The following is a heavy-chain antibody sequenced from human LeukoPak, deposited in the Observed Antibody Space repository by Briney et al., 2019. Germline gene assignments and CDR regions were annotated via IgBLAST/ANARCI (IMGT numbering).Heavy chain of an antibody. CDR3: ARERTYYDFWSGLNYYGMDV. J-gene: IGHJ6*02. V-gene: IGHV3-48*01. D-gene: IGHD3-3*01. CDR2: ISSSSSTI. Sequence: GGSLRLSCAASGFTFSSYSMNWVRQAPGKGLEWVSYISSSSSTIYYADSVKGRFTISRDNAKNSLYLQMNSLRAEDMAVYYCARERTYYDFWSGLNYYGMDVWGQGTTVTVSS. CDR1: GFTFSSYS.